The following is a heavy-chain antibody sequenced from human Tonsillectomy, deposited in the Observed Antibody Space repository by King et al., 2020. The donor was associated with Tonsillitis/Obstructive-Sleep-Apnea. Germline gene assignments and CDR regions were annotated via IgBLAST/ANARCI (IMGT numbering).Heavy chain of an antibody. CDR1: GFTFDNYA. CDR2: ISWHSGSV. J-gene: IGHJ5*01. CDR3: ARDNDAFLGGRNRFDS. Sequence: VQLVESGGGLVQPGRSLRLSCAASGFTFDNYAMHWVRQAPGKGLEWVSGISWHSGSVGYADSVKGRFTISRDNANNSLYLQMNSLRAEDTALYYCARDNDAFLGGRNRFDSWGQGALVTVSS. D-gene: IGHD3-16*02. V-gene: IGHV3-9*01.